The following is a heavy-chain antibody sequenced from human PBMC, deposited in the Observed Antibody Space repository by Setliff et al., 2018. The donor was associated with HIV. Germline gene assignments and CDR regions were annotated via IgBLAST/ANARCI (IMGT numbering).Heavy chain of an antibody. CDR2: ISGSGGST. J-gene: IGHJ4*02. D-gene: IGHD3-16*01. V-gene: IGHV3-23*01. CDR1: GFTFSAYA. Sequence: GGSLRLSCAASGFTFSAYAMTWVRRAPGKGLEWVSAISGSGGSTYYADSVKGRFTISRDNSKNTLYLQMNSLRAEDTAVYYFAKVLYYDYVWGSYDPLYYFDYWGQGTLVTVSS. CDR3: AKVLYYDYVWGSYDPLYYFDY.